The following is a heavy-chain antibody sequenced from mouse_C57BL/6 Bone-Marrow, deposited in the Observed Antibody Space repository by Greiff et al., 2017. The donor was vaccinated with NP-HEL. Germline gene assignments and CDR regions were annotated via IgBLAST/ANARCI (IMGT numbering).Heavy chain of an antibody. CDR1: GYTFTSYG. CDR3: ARSDYYGSGSWFAY. CDR2: VYPRSGNT. V-gene: IGHV1-81*01. Sequence: QVQLQQSGAELARPGASVKLSCKASGYTFTSYGISWVKQRTGQGLEWIGEVYPRSGNTYYNEKFKGKATLTADKSSSTAYMELRSLTAEDSAVYFCARSDYYGSGSWFAYGGQGTLVTVSA. D-gene: IGHD1-1*01. J-gene: IGHJ3*01.